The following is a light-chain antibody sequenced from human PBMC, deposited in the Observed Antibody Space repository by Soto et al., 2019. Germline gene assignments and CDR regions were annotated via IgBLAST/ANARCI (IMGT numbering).Light chain of an antibody. CDR3: QQHGNF. CDR1: QRVSRK. CDR2: DAS. J-gene: IGKJ4*01. V-gene: IGKV3-11*01. Sequence: VFTPSPASLSLSPGSSFTLSGRASQRVSRKLAWYPPIHAQAPRLLIYDASNRATGIPARFSGSGSGTEFTLPLSSLEPEDFSIYSCQQHGNFFGPGTQVEIK.